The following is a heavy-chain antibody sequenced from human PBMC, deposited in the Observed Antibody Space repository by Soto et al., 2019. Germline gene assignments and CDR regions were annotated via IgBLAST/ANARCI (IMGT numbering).Heavy chain of an antibody. J-gene: IGHJ4*02. CDR3: VRTSLVVAVATREDF. V-gene: IGHV3-74*01. CDR1: GFTFSNYW. D-gene: IGHD2-15*01. CDR2: IDSDGSRI. Sequence: EVQLVESGGGLVQPGESLRLSCAASGFTFSNYWMQWVRQAPGKGLVWVSRIDSDGSRITHADFVKGRFTISRDNAKNTVYLHMNSLTAEDTAVYYCVRTSLVVAVATREDFWGQGTLVTVSS.